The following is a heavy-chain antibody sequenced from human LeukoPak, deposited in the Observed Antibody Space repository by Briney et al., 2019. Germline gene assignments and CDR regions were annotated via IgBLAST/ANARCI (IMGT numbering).Heavy chain of an antibody. V-gene: IGHV3-53*01. CDR2: IYSGGST. Sequence: GGSLRLSCAASGFTVSSNYMSWVRQAPGKGLEWVSVIYSGGSTYYADSVKGRFTISRDNSKNTLYPQINSLRVEDTAVYYCIVFGDSNHWGQGTLVTVSS. J-gene: IGHJ5*02. D-gene: IGHD4-17*01. CDR3: IVFGDSNH. CDR1: GFTVSSNY.